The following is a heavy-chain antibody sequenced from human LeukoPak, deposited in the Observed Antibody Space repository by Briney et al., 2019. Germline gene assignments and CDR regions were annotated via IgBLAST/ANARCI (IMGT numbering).Heavy chain of an antibody. J-gene: IGHJ4*02. CDR3: ARSNFDFFDS. CDR1: GYSISSGYY. D-gene: IGHD3-3*01. Sequence: KPSETLSLTCTVSGYSISSGYYWGWIRQPPGKGLEWIGSIYHSGRTFYNPSLKSRVTISVDTSKNQFSLKLSSVTAADTAVYYCARSNFDFFDSWGQGTLVTVSS. CDR2: IYHSGRT. V-gene: IGHV4-38-2*02.